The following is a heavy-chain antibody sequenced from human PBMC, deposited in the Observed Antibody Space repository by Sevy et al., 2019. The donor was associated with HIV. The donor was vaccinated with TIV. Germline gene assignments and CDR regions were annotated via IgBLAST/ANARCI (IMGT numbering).Heavy chain of an antibody. D-gene: IGHD3-22*01. CDR3: AREIYDSSGYYPDAFDI. V-gene: IGHV3-53*01. Sequence: GGSLRLSCAASGFTVSSNYMSWVRQAPGKGLEWVSVIYSGGSTYYADSVKGRFTISRDNSKNTLYLQMNSLRAEETAVYYCAREIYDSSGYYPDAFDIWGQGTMVTVSS. CDR1: GFTVSSNY. CDR2: IYSGGST. J-gene: IGHJ3*02.